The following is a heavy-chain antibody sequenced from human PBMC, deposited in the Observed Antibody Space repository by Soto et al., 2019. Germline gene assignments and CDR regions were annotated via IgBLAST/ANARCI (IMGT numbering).Heavy chain of an antibody. V-gene: IGHV3-21*01. CDR1: GFSFTSYT. CDR2: ISAGGRSI. D-gene: IGHD3-10*01. J-gene: IGHJ3*02. CDR3: ARSTPGNPFDI. Sequence: PGGSLRLSCAASGFSFTSYTMNWVRQAPEKGLEWVASISAGGRSIYYADSLKGRSTVSRDNAKSSLYLQVSSLRAEDTAVYYCARSTPGNPFDIWGQGTMVTVSS.